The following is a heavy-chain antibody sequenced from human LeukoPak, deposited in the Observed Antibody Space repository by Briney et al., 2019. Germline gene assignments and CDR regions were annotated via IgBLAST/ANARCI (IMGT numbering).Heavy chain of an antibody. V-gene: IGHV3-23*01. D-gene: IGHD3-22*01. J-gene: IGHJ3*02. CDR3: AKVMVVVRGAFDI. Sequence: GGSLRLSCAASGFTFSNYAMTWVRQAPGKGLEWVSVISDSGGTTYYADSVKGRFSISRDNSKNTLFLQMNSLRAEDTAVYYCAKVMVVVRGAFDIWGQGTMVTVSS. CDR2: ISDSGGTT. CDR1: GFTFSNYA.